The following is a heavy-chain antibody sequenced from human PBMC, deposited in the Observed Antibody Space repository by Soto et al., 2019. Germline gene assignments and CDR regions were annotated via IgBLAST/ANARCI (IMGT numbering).Heavy chain of an antibody. CDR2: ISCCGGST. D-gene: IGHD6-19*01. J-gene: IGHJ4*02. CDR1: GFNFKKFA. CDR3: AKADGEQWLLPHLDK. Sequence: EVQLLESGGGVVQPGGSLRLSCVASGFNFKKFAMSWVRQAPGEGLEWVSGISCCGGSTSYADSVKGRFSIARDDSTKTLSLQMNNLRVEDTAQYYCAKADGEQWLLPHLDKWGQGPLVTVS. V-gene: IGHV3-23*01.